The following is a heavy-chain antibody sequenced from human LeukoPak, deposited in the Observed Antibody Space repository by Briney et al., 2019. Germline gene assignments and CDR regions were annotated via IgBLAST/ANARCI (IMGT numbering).Heavy chain of an antibody. J-gene: IGHJ4*02. D-gene: IGHD5-12*01. CDR3: AREGLGGYGLDY. CDR2: IGTAGDT. CDR1: GFTFSSYD. Sequence: PGGSLRLSCAASGFTFSSYDMHWVRQATGKGLEWVSAIGTAGDTYYPGSVKGRFTISRENAKNSLYLQMNSLRAGDTAVYYCAREGLGGYGLDYWGQGTLVTVSS. V-gene: IGHV3-13*01.